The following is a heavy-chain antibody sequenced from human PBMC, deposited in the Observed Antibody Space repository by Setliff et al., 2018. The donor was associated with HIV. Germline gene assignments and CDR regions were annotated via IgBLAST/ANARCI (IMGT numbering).Heavy chain of an antibody. J-gene: IGHJ4*02. CDR2: IDYTGKT. CDR1: GGSISSSSYY. CDR3: ARNRVPSSL. V-gene: IGHV4-39*07. D-gene: IGHD3-10*01. Sequence: KTSETLSLTCIVSGGSISSSSYYWGWIRQPPGKGLEWIGSIDYTGKTHYNPSLKSRVTISVDTSKNQFSLKLSSVTAADTAVYYCARNRVPSSLWGQGTLVTVSS.